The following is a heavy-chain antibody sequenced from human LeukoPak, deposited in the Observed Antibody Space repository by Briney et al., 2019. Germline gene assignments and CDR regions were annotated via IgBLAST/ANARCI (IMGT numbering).Heavy chain of an antibody. V-gene: IGHV3-9*01. D-gene: IGHD6-13*01. CDR3: AKASSWNVAGDGFDI. J-gene: IGHJ3*02. Sequence: GRSLRLSCAASGITFDDYAMHWVRQAPGKGLEWVSGISWNSGSIGYADSVKGRFTISRDNAKNSLYLQMNSLRAEDTALYYCAKASSWNVAGDGFDIWGQGTMVTVSS. CDR1: GITFDDYA. CDR2: ISWNSGSI.